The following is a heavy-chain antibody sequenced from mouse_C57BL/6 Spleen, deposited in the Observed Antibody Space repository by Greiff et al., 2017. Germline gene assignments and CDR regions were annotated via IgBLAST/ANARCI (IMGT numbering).Heavy chain of an antibody. J-gene: IGHJ1*03. V-gene: IGHV1-26*01. CDR3: ARSPAYYSNWYIDV. Sequence: EVQLQQSGPELVKPGASVKISCKASGYTFTDYYMNWVKQSHGKSLEWIGDINPNNGGTCYNQKFKGKATLTVDKSSSTAYMELRSLTSEYSAVYYCARSPAYYSNWYIDVWGTGTTVTVAS. D-gene: IGHD2-5*01. CDR1: GYTFTDYY. CDR2: INPNNGGT.